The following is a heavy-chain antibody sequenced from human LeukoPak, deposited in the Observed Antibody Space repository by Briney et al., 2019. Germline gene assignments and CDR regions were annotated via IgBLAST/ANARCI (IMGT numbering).Heavy chain of an antibody. CDR1: GFTFSSYA. CDR3: AKDATHDRYTAMPSYYMDV. D-gene: IGHD5-18*01. V-gene: IGHV3-23*01. J-gene: IGHJ6*03. CDR2: ISSSGDPT. Sequence: GGSLRLSCAASGFTFSSYAMSWVRQAPGKGLEWVSAISSSGDPTYYADSVKGQFTISRDNSRNTLYLQMNSLRAEDTALYYCAKDATHDRYTAMPSYYMDVWGKGTTVTVSS.